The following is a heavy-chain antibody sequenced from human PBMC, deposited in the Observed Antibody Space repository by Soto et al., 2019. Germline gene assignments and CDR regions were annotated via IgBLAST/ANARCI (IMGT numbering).Heavy chain of an antibody. CDR1: GGSFSGYY. CDR3: ARGVSARPLYIVVVPAAIKWFDP. CDR2: INHSGST. V-gene: IGHV4-34*01. Sequence: PSETLSLTCAVYGGSFSGYYWSWIRQPPGKGLEWIGEINHSGSTNYNPSLKSRVTISVDTSKNQFSLKLSSVTAADTAVYYCARGVSARPLYIVVVPAAIKWFDPWGQGTLVTVSS. J-gene: IGHJ5*02. D-gene: IGHD2-2*02.